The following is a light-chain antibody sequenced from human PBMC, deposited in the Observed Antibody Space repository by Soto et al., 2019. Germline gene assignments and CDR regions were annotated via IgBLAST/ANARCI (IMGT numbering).Light chain of an antibody. V-gene: IGKV1-5*01. J-gene: IGKJ2*01. CDR1: QNIRTW. Sequence: DIQMTQSPSTLSASVGDRVTITCRASQNIRTWLAWYQQKPVQPPRLLISDASSLQSGVPSRFSGSGSGTEFTLTISSLHPDDFATYYCQKYNDYSTFGQGTKLDIK. CDR2: DAS. CDR3: QKYNDYST.